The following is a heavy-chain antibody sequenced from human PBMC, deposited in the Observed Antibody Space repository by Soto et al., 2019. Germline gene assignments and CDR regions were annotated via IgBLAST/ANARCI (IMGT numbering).Heavy chain of an antibody. V-gene: IGHV4-31*03. CDR1: GDSLSSGGHY. Sequence: SETLSLTCTVSGDSLSSGGHYWCWIRQPPGKGLEWIGHIYDSVTTYYSPSLRSRVTISADMSKNQFSLNLSSVTAADTAVYYCARVDHSGYFAILSDYWGQGTLVTVSS. J-gene: IGHJ4*02. D-gene: IGHD4-4*01. CDR2: IYDSVTT. CDR3: ARVDHSGYFAILSDY.